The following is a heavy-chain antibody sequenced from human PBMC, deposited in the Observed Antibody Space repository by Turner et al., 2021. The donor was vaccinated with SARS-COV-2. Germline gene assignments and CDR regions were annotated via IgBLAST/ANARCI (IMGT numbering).Heavy chain of an antibody. CDR2: ISYDGTNK. V-gene: IGHV3-30*18. D-gene: IGHD6-13*01. J-gene: IGHJ5*02. Sequence: QVQLVESGGGVVQPGRSLRLSCAASGFTFSSYGMHWVRQAPGKGLEWVAVISYDGTNKYDADSVKGRFTISRDNSKNTLYLQMNSLRAEDTAVYYCAKDLGQLDWFDPWGQGTLVTVSS. CDR3: AKDLGQLDWFDP. CDR1: GFTFSSYG.